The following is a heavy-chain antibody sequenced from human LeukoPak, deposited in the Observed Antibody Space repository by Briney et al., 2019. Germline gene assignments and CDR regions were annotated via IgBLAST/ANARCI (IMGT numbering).Heavy chain of an antibody. D-gene: IGHD3-10*01. CDR3: ARGGLVYYYGSGSYFLDY. CDR2: INHSGST. J-gene: IGHJ4*02. Sequence: SEILSLTCAVYGGSFSGYYWSWIRQPPGKGLEWIGEINHSGSTNYNPSLKSRVTISVDTSKNQFSLKLSSVTAADTAVYYCARGGLVYYYGSGSYFLDYWGQGTLVTVSS. V-gene: IGHV4-34*01. CDR1: GGSFSGYY.